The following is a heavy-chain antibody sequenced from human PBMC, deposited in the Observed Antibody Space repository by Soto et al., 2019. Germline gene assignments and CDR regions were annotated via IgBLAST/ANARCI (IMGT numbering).Heavy chain of an antibody. CDR1: SSSISFYY. CDR2: IYYSGNT. D-gene: IGHD1-26*01. Sequence: PSETLSLTCTVSSSSISFYYWSWIRQPPGKGLEWIGYIYYSGNTNYNPSLKSRLTISVDTSKKQFSLKLRSVTAADTVVYYCVRAARKWEPASFHYWGQGTQVTVSS. J-gene: IGHJ4*02. V-gene: IGHV4-59*01. CDR3: VRAARKWEPASFHY.